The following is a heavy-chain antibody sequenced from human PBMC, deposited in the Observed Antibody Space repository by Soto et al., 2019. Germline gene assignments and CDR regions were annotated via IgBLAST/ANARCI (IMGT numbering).Heavy chain of an antibody. CDR1: GGSFSSGGYS. Sequence: PSETLSLTCAVYGGSFSSGGYSWSWIRQPPGKGLEWIGYIYHSGSTYYNPSLKSRVTISVDRSKNQFSLKLSSVTAADTAVYYCARDRGYCISTSCGFDPWGQGTLVTVSS. V-gene: IGHV4-30-2*01. J-gene: IGHJ5*02. D-gene: IGHD2-2*01. CDR3: ARDRGYCISTSCGFDP. CDR2: IYHSGST.